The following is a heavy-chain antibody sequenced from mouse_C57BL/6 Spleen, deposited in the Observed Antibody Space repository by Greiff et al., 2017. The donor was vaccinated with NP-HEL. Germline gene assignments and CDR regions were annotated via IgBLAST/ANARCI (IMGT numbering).Heavy chain of an antibody. Sequence: QVHVKQSGAELVKPGASVKLSCKASGYTFTEYTIHWVKQRSGQGLEWIGWFYPGSGSIKYNEKFKDKATLTADKSSSTVYMELSRLTSEDSAVYFCARHEEDYGSSYDWYFDVWGTGTTVTVSS. J-gene: IGHJ1*03. D-gene: IGHD1-1*01. CDR1: GYTFTEYT. CDR2: FYPGSGSI. CDR3: ARHEEDYGSSYDWYFDV. V-gene: IGHV1-62-2*01.